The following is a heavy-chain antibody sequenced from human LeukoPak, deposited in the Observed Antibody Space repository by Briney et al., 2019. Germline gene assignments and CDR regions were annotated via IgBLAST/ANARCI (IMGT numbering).Heavy chain of an antibody. CDR2: IKQDGSEK. V-gene: IGHV3-7*03. CDR1: GFTFSSNW. CDR3: ARGAWSSAWY. J-gene: IGHJ4*02. D-gene: IGHD6-19*01. Sequence: GGSLRLSCAASGFTFSSNWMSWVRQAPGRGLEWVANIKQDGSEKYYVDSVKGRFTISRDNAKNLLFLQMNSLRAEDTAVYYCARGAWSSAWYWGQGTLVTVSS.